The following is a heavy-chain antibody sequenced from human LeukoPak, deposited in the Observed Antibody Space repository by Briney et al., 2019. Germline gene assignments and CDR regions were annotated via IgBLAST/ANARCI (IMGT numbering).Heavy chain of an antibody. D-gene: IGHD5-18*01. CDR3: ARDSYRTDY. J-gene: IGHJ4*02. CDR2: IYHSGST. Sequence: SESLSLTCTVSGYSISSGYYWGWIRQPPGKGLEWIGSIYHSGSTYYNPSLKSRVTISVDTSKNPFSLKLSSVTAADTAVYYCARDSYRTDYWGQGTLVTVSS. CDR1: GYSISSGYY. V-gene: IGHV4-38-2*02.